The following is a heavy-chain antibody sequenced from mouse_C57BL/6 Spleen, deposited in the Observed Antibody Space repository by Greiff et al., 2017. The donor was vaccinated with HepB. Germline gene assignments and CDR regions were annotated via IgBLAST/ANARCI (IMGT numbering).Heavy chain of an antibody. CDR1: GYTFTSYW. J-gene: IGHJ1*03. D-gene: IGHD1-1*01. V-gene: IGHV1-69*01. Sequence: QVQLKQPGAELVMPGASVKLSCKASGYTFTSYWMHWVKQRPGQGLEWIGEIDPSDSYTNYNQKFKGKSTLTVDKSSSTAYMQLSSLTSEDSAVYYCARPITTVVAEWYFDVWGTGTTVTVSS. CDR3: ARPITTVVAEWYFDV. CDR2: IDPSDSYT.